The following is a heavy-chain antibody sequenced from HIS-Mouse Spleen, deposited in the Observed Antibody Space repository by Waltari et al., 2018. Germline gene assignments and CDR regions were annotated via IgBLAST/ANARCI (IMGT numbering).Heavy chain of an antibody. V-gene: IGHV4-39*07. CDR1: GGSISSSSYY. Sequence: QLQLQESGPGLVKPSETLSLTCTVSGGSISSSSYYWGWSRQPPGKGLEWIGSIYYSGSTCYNPSLKSRVTRSVDTSKNQFSLKLSSVTAADTAVYYCAREIPYSSSWYDWYFDLWGRGTLVTVSS. D-gene: IGHD6-13*01. J-gene: IGHJ2*01. CDR3: AREIPYSSSWYDWYFDL. CDR2: IYYSGST.